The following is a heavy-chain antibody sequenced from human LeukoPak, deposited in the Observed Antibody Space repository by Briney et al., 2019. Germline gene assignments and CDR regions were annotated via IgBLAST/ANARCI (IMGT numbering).Heavy chain of an antibody. V-gene: IGHV3-48*03. CDR3: ARAGEMATIFYFDY. CDR1: GFTFSSYE. Sequence: PGGSLRLSCAASGFTFSSYEMNWVRQAPGKGLEWVSYISSSGSTIYYADSVKGRFTISRDNAKNSLYLQMNSLRAEDTAVYCCARAGEMATIFYFDYWGQGTLVTVSS. D-gene: IGHD5-24*01. J-gene: IGHJ4*02. CDR2: ISSSGSTI.